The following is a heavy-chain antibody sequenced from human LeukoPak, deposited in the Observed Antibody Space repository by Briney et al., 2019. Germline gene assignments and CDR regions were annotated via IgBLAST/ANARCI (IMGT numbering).Heavy chain of an antibody. CDR1: GFTFSSYW. CDR2: INSDGSSI. Sequence: GGSLRLSCAASGFTFSSYWLHWVRQAPGKGLVWVSRINSDGSSITYADSVKGRFTISRDNAKNTLYLQMNSLRVEDTAVYYCAREGRVSGYDSDCWGQGTLVTVSS. CDR3: AREGRVSGYDSDC. V-gene: IGHV3-74*03. D-gene: IGHD5-12*01. J-gene: IGHJ4*02.